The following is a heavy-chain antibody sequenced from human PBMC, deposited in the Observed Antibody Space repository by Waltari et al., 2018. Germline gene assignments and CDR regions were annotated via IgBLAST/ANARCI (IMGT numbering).Heavy chain of an antibody. CDR1: GGSISSSSYY. CDR3: ARGRDINYWYFDL. CDR2: IYYSGST. J-gene: IGHJ2*01. D-gene: IGHD2-15*01. V-gene: IGHV4-39*07. Sequence: QLQLQESGPGLVKPSETLSLTCTVSGGSISSSSYYWGWIRQPPGKGLEWIGSIYYSGSTYYNPSLKSRVTISVDTSKNQFSLKLSSVTAADTAVYYCARGRDINYWYFDLWGRGTLVTVSS.